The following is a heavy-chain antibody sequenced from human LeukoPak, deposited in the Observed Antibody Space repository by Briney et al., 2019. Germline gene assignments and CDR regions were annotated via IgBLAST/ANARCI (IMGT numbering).Heavy chain of an antibody. D-gene: IGHD6-19*01. J-gene: IGHJ5*02. CDR2: INSDARST. Sequence: GGSLRLSCAASGFTISNYWMHWVRQAPGKGLVWVSRINSDARSTSYADSVKGRFTISRDNAKNTLYLQMNSLRAEDTAVYYCARGADTGYSSDSWGQGTLVTVSS. V-gene: IGHV3-74*01. CDR3: ARGADTGYSSDS. CDR1: GFTISNYW.